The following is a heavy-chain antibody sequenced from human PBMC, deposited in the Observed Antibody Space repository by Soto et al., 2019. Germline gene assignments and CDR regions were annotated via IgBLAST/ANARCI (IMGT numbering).Heavy chain of an antibody. Sequence: SETLSLTCTVSGGSINTFYWSWVRQPAGKGLEWIGCIFSSGSTSFNPSLESRVAMSVDTSKNHFSLNLSSVTAADMAVYYCAREGSYSAYNFAHGIQLWSFDFWGQGALVTVSS. D-gene: IGHD5-12*01. CDR1: GGSINTFY. CDR2: IFSSGST. J-gene: IGHJ4*02. CDR3: AREGSYSAYNFAHGIQLWSFDF. V-gene: IGHV4-4*07.